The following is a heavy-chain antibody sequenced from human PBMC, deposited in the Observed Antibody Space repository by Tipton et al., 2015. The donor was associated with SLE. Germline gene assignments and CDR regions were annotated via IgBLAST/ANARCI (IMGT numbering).Heavy chain of an antibody. CDR3: AKDLYTSGGWAYYYGMDV. CDR1: GFTFSYYG. Sequence: SLRLSCAASGFTFSYYGMHWVRQAPGKGLEWVAFIRYDGSNKYYADSVKGRFTISRDNSKNTLYLQMNSLRAEDTAVYYCAKDLYTSGGWAYYYGMDVWGQGTTVTVSS. CDR2: IRYDGSNK. J-gene: IGHJ6*02. D-gene: IGHD6-19*01. V-gene: IGHV3-30*02.